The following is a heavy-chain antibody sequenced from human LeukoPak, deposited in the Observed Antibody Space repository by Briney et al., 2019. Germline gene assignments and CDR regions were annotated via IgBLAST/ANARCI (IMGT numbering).Heavy chain of an antibody. D-gene: IGHD3-10*01. CDR1: GFTFSSYG. CDR3: AKDLRWFWYFDY. Sequence: GGSLRLSCAASGFTFSSYGMHWVRQAPGKGLEWVAVISYDGSNKYYADSVKGRFTISRDNSKNTLYLQMNSLRAEDTAVYYCAKDLRWFWYFDYWGQGTLVTVSS. J-gene: IGHJ4*02. CDR2: ISYDGSNK. V-gene: IGHV3-30*18.